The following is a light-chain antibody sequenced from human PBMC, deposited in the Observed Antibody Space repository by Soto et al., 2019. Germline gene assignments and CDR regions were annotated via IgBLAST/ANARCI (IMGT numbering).Light chain of an antibody. V-gene: IGLV1-40*01. CDR2: GNS. CDR3: QSYDSSLSGIYV. CDR1: SSNIGAGYD. Sequence: QSVLTQPPSVSGAPAQRVTISCTGSSSNIGAGYDVHWYQQLPGTAPKLLIYGNSNRPSGVPDRFSGSKSGTSASLAITGLQAEDEADYYCQSYDSSLSGIYVFGTGTKVTVL. J-gene: IGLJ1*01.